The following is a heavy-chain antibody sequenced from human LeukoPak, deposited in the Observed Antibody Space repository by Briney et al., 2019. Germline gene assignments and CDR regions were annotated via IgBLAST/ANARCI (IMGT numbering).Heavy chain of an antibody. CDR1: GGSISTSSYY. V-gene: IGHV4-39*01. D-gene: IGHD5-12*01. CDR3: ARQGGLRLRAPFDY. CDR2: MYYSGST. J-gene: IGHJ4*02. Sequence: PSETLSLTCTVSGGSISTSSYYWGWIRQPPGKGLEWIGSMYYSGSTYYNPSLRSRVTISVDTSKNQFSLRLTSVTAADTAVYDCARQGGLRLRAPFDYWGQGTLVTVSS.